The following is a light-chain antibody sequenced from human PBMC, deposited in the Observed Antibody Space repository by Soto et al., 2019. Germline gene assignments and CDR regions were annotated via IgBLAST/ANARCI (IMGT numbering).Light chain of an antibody. V-gene: IGLV2-14*01. CDR1: SSDVGGYNY. Sequence: QSALTQPASVSGSPGQSITISCTGTSSDVGGYNYVFWYQHHPGKAPKLIIYEVSNRPSGVSNRFSGSKSENTASLTISGLQAEDEADYYCSSYTSSSTLVLFGGGTKLTVL. J-gene: IGLJ3*02. CDR3: SSYTSSSTLVL. CDR2: EVS.